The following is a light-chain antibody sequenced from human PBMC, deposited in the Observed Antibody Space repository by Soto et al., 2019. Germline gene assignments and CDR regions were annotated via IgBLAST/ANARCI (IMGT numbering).Light chain of an antibody. CDR3: RLYTSESSYV. Sequence: QSALTQPASVSGSPGQSVTISCTGTSSDLGSYNSVSWYQRPPGNAPQPMIYAVSNRPSGLSTRFSGSKSGNTASLILSGLQAEDEADYFCRLYTSESSYVFGSGTKVTVL. J-gene: IGLJ1*01. V-gene: IGLV2-14*01. CDR2: AVS. CDR1: SSDLGSYNS.